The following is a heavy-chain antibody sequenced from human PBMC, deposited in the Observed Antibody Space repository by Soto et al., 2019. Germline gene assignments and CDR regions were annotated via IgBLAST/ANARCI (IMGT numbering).Heavy chain of an antibody. CDR1: GYTLTELS. CDR2: FDPEDGET. CDR3: AAGVTIFGVVTHYGFDY. V-gene: IGHV1-24*01. J-gene: IGHJ4*02. D-gene: IGHD3-3*01. Sequence: ASVKVSCKVSGYTLTELSMHWVRQAPGKGLEWMGGFDPEDGETIYAQKFQGRVAMTEDTSTDTAYMELSSLRSEDTAVYYCAAGVTIFGVVTHYGFDYWGQGTQVTVSS.